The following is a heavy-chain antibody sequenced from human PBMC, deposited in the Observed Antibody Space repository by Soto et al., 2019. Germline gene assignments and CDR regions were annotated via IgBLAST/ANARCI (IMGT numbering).Heavy chain of an antibody. CDR2: ISDDGSTA. CDR1: GFTFSAYW. CDR3: ARGTRVSSTGTGAH. V-gene: IGHV3-74*01. D-gene: IGHD1-1*01. J-gene: IGHJ4*02. Sequence: LRLSCAVSGFTFSAYWMHWVRQVPGKGLTWVSRISDDGSTATYADSVKGRFVISRDNAKNSLYLEMNTLRADDSGLYYCARGTRVSSTGTGAHWGRGTPVPVYS.